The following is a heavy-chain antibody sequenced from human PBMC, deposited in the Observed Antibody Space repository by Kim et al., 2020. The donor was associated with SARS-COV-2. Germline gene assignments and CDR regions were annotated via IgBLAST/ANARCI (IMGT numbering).Heavy chain of an antibody. CDR3: ARDSGSSGWYLPPRGNYHYGMDV. CDR1: GFIFSSND. V-gene: IGHV3-33*01. J-gene: IGHJ6*02. D-gene: IGHD6-19*01. CDR2: IWYDGSEK. Sequence: GGSLRLSCAASGFIFSSNDMHWVRQAPGKGLEWVAVIWYDGSEKYYADSVRGRFTISRDNSRNMLYLQMNSLRAEDTAVYYCARDSGSSGWYLPPRGNYHYGMDVWGLGTTVTVSS.